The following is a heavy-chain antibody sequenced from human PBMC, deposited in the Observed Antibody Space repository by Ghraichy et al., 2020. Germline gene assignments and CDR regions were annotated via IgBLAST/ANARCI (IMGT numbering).Heavy chain of an antibody. J-gene: IGHJ5*02. CDR3: ARGQLVGDLEWLPENWFDP. Sequence: SETLSLTCAVYGGSFSGYYWSWIRQPPGKGLEWIGEINHSGSTNYNPSLKSRVTISVDTSKNQFSLKLSSVTAADTAVYYCARGQLVGDLEWLPENWFDPWGQGTLVTVSS. CDR1: GGSFSGYY. CDR2: INHSGST. V-gene: IGHV4-34*01. D-gene: IGHD3-3*01.